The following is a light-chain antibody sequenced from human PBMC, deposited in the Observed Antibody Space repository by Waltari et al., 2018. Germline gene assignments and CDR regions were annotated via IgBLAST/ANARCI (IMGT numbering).Light chain of an antibody. V-gene: IGLV2-14*01. Sequence: QPALTLPASVSGSPGQSITLSCTRTTSAICSYRYLPWYQQHPGKPPKLMVYEVGHRPSGISNRFSGSKSGNTASLTISGLQADDEADYYCSSYTRINTVIFGGGTKLTVL. J-gene: IGLJ2*01. CDR2: EVG. CDR1: TSAICSYRY. CDR3: SSYTRINTVI.